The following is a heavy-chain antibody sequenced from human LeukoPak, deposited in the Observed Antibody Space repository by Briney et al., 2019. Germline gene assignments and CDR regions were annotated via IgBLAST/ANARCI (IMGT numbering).Heavy chain of an antibody. Sequence: SETLSLTCTVSGGSISSSSYYWGWIRQPPGKGLEWIGSIYYSGSTYYNPSLKSRVTISVDTSKNQFSLKLSSVTAAVTAVYYCARHSLIFGVWNWYDPWGQGTLVTVSS. CDR3: ARHSLIFGVWNWYDP. CDR2: IYYSGST. CDR1: GGSISSSSYY. J-gene: IGHJ5*02. D-gene: IGHD3-3*01. V-gene: IGHV4-39*01.